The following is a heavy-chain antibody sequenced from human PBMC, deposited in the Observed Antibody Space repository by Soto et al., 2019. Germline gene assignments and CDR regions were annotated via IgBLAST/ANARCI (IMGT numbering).Heavy chain of an antibody. Sequence: ASVKVSCKASGYTFTSYDINWVRQATGQGLEWMGWMNPNSGNTGYAQKFQGRVTMTRNTSISTAYMELSSLRSEDTAVYYCARGASNYDFWSGYYGSRYYFDYRGQGTLVTVSS. CDR3: ARGASNYDFWSGYYGSRYYFDY. CDR1: GYTFTSYD. J-gene: IGHJ4*02. CDR2: MNPNSGNT. D-gene: IGHD3-3*01. V-gene: IGHV1-8*01.